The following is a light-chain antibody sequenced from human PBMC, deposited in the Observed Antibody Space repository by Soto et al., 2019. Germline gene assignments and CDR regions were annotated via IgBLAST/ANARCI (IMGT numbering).Light chain of an antibody. J-gene: IGKJ1*01. CDR3: QQYGSSPPWT. Sequence: EIALTQSPGTLSLSPGEGATLSCRASQSISSNYLAWYQQKPGQAPRLLISGASSRATGIPDRFSGSGSGTDFTLTISRLEPEDFAVYYCQQYGSSPPWTFGQGTKVEIK. CDR2: GAS. V-gene: IGKV3-20*01. CDR1: QSISSNY.